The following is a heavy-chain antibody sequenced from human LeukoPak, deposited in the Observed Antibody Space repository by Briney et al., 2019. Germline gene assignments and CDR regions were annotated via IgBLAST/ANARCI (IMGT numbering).Heavy chain of an antibody. CDR2: ISSSGGST. D-gene: IGHD4/OR15-4a*01. J-gene: IGHJ3*02. CDR3: ARDKKGADAFDI. V-gene: IGHV3-23*01. Sequence: LSGGSLRLSCAASGFSFSSYAMSWVRQAPGKGLEWVSTISSSGGSTYYADSVKGRFTISRDNSKNTLYLQMNSLRAEDTAVYYCARDKKGADAFDIWGQGTMVTVSS. CDR1: GFSFSSYA.